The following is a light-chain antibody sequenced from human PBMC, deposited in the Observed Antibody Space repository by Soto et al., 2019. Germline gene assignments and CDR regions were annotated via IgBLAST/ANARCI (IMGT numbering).Light chain of an antibody. J-gene: IGLJ3*02. CDR3: SLKTSSATWV. V-gene: IGLV2-18*01. CDR2: QVS. CDR1: RSDVGNYDL. Sequence: QSVLTQPPSVSGSPGQSVTISCTGTRSDVGNYDLVSWYQQPPGTAPKLLIYQVSNRPSGVPDRFSGSKSGNTASLTISGLQAEDEADYYCSLKTSSATWVFGGGTKLTVL.